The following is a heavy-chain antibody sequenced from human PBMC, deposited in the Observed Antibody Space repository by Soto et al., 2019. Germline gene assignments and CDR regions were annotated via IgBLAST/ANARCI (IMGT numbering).Heavy chain of an antibody. CDR3: ARPGYSSNWYWFDP. V-gene: IGHV4-39*01. CDR2: MHHSGST. J-gene: IGHJ5*02. Sequence: QVQLQESGPGLVKPSKTLSLTCTVSGGSLRSSDYYWGWIRQPPNKGLEWIGSMHHSGSTFYNPSLKSRVTISVDTSKNQFSLKLTSVTAADTAVYYCARPGYSSNWYWFDPWGQGTLVTVSS. CDR1: GGSLRSSDYY. D-gene: IGHD6-13*01.